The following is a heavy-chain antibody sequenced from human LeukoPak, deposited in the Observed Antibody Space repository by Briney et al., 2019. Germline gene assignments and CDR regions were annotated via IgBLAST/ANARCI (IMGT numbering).Heavy chain of an antibody. CDR2: ISYDGSNK. V-gene: IGHV3-30-3*01. CDR1: GFTFSSYA. Sequence: PGGSLRLSCAASGFTFSSYAMHWVRQAPGKGLEWVAVISYDGSNKYYADSVKGRFTISRDNSKNTLYLQMNSLRAEDTAVYYCARAGYSSSWYSYRDPNWFDPWGQGTLVTVSS. J-gene: IGHJ5*02. CDR3: ARAGYSSSWYSYRDPNWFDP. D-gene: IGHD6-13*01.